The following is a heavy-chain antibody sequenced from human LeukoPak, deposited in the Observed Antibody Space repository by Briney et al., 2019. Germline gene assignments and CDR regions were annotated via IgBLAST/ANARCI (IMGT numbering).Heavy chain of an antibody. J-gene: IGHJ4*02. V-gene: IGHV3-48*03. CDR3: ARDQIFGVVFPDY. CDR1: GFTFSSYE. CDR2: ISSSGSTI. D-gene: IGHD3-3*01. Sequence: PGGSLRLSCAVPGFTFSSYEMNWVRQAPGKGLEWVSYISSSGSTIYYADSVKGRFTISRDNAKNSLYLQMNSLRAEDTAVYYCARDQIFGVVFPDYWGQGTLVTVSS.